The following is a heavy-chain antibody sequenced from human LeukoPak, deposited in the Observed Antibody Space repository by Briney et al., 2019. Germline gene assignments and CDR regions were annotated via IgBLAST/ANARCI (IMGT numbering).Heavy chain of an antibody. CDR1: GDSVSSNNAA. J-gene: IGHJ4*02. Sequence: SQTLSLTCAISGDSVSSNNAAWSWIRQSPSRGLEWLGRTYYRSKWYNDYAVSVKSRITINPDTSKNQFSLLLNSVTPEDTAVYFCARDQIASAGPYDYWGQGTLVTVSS. CDR2: TYYRSKWYN. CDR3: ARDQIASAGPYDY. D-gene: IGHD6-13*01. V-gene: IGHV6-1*01.